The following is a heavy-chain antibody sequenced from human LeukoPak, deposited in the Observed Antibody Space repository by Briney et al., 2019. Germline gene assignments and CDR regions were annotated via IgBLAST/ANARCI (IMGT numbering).Heavy chain of an antibody. D-gene: IGHD3-10*01. Sequence: GGSLRLSCAASGFTFSNYWMRWVRQAPGKGLEWVANIKEDESEKYYVDSVKGRFTISRDNAQNSLNLQMNSLRPEDTAMYYCARVRTTGSYYGMDVWGQGTTVTVSS. CDR2: IKEDESEK. CDR3: ARVRTTGSYYGMDV. CDR1: GFTFSNYW. V-gene: IGHV3-7*01. J-gene: IGHJ6*02.